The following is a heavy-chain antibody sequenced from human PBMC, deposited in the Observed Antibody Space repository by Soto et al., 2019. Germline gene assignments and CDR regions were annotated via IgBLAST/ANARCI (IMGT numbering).Heavy chain of an antibody. CDR1: GGSISSSSYY. CDR2: IYYSGST. V-gene: IGHV4-39*01. J-gene: IGHJ6*02. D-gene: IGHD3-16*01. Sequence: PSETLSLTCTVSGGSISSSSYYWGWIRQPPGKGLEWIGSIYYSGSTYYNPSLKSRVTISVDTSKNQFSLKLSSVTAADTAVYYCAGGLPLWHYYYYGMDVWGQGTTVTVSS. CDR3: AGGLPLWHYYYYGMDV.